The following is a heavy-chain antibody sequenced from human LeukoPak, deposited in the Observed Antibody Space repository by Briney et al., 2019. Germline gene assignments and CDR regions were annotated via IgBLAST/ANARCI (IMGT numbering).Heavy chain of an antibody. CDR1: GYTFTSHD. CDR3: ARVVESGWFVYFDY. D-gene: IGHD6-19*01. CDR2: MNPNSGNT. V-gene: IGHV1-8*03. Sequence: ASVKVSCKASGYTFTSHDINWVRQAPGQGLEWMGWMNPNSGNTGYAQKFQGRVTITRNTSISTAYMELSSLRSEDTAVYYCARVVESGWFVYFDYWGQGTLVTVSS. J-gene: IGHJ4*02.